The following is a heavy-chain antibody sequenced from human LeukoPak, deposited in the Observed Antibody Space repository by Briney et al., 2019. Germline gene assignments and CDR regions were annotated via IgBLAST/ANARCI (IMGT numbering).Heavy chain of an antibody. CDR3: ARLALWFGESYFDY. CDR2: ISSSGSTI. D-gene: IGHD3-10*01. V-gene: IGHV3-11*01. Sequence: GGSLRLSCAASGFTFSDYYMSWIRQAPGKGLERVSYISSSGSTIYYADSVKGRFTISRDNAKNSLYLQMNSLRAEDTAVYYCARLALWFGESYFDYWGQGTLVTVSS. J-gene: IGHJ4*02. CDR1: GFTFSDYY.